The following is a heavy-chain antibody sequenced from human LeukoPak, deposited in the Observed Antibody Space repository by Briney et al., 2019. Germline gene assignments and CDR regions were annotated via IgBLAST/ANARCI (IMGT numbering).Heavy chain of an antibody. CDR3: AKSYYYGSGSYYLFDY. CDR2: ISWNSGSI. D-gene: IGHD3-10*01. V-gene: IGHV3-9*01. J-gene: IGHJ4*02. Sequence: GGSLRLSCAASGFTFDDYAMRWVRQAPGKGLEWVSGISWNSGSIGYADSVKGRFTISRDNAKNSLYLQMNSLRAEDTALYYCAKSYYYGSGSYYLFDYWGQGTLVTVSS. CDR1: GFTFDDYA.